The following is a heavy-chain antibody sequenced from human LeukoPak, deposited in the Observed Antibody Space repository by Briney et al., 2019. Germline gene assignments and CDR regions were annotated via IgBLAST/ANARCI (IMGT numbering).Heavy chain of an antibody. CDR1: GFTFSTYV. CDR2: ISGSGGST. D-gene: IGHD1-1*01. J-gene: IGHJ4*02. CDR3: AKGNWRYFDY. V-gene: IGHV3-23*01. Sequence: GGSLRLSRAASGFTFSTYVMSWVRQAPGKGLEWVSAISGSGGSTYYADSVKGRFTISRDNSKNTLYLQMNSLGADDTAVYYCAKGNWRYFDYWGQGTLVTVSS.